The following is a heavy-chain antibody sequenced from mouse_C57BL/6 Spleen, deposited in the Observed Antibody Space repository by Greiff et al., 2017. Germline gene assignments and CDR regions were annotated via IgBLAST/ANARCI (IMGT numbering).Heavy chain of an antibody. CDR2: ISSGSSTI. Sequence: EVKLVESGGGLVKPGGSLKLSCAASGFTFSDYGMHWVRQAPEKGLEWVAYISSGSSTIYYADTVKGRFTISRDNDKNTLFLQMTSLRSEDTAMYYCAWSYSHYWYFDVWGTGPTVTVSS. CDR3: AWSYSHYWYFDV. J-gene: IGHJ1*03. V-gene: IGHV5-17*01. CDR1: GFTFSDYG. D-gene: IGHD1-1*01.